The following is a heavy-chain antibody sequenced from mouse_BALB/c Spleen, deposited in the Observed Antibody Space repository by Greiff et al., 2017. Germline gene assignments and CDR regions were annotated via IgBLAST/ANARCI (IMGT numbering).Heavy chain of an antibody. D-gene: IGHD2-4*01. CDR1: GFSLSTSGMG. Sequence: QVTLKVSGPGILQPSQTLSLTCSFSGFSLSTSGMGVSWIRQPSGKGLEWLAHIYWDDDKRYNPSLKSRLTISKDTSRNQVFLKITSVDTADTATYYCARSLMITTWFAYWGQGTLVTVSA. J-gene: IGHJ3*01. CDR2: IYWDDDK. CDR3: ARSLMITTWFAY. V-gene: IGHV8-12*01.